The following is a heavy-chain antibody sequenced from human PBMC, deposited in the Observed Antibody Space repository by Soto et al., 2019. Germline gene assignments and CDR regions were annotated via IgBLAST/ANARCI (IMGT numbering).Heavy chain of an antibody. Sequence: VQLVESGGGVVQPGRSLRLFCAASGFNFNKYAMHWVRQAPGKGLEWVAVTSFDGTDKYSDSVRGRLTISRDNSKNTVELQVNSLRTEDTAVYFCARDINYYARSGYSHRGMDVWGQGTTVTVSS. CDR1: GFNFNKYA. CDR2: TSFDGTDK. V-gene: IGHV3-30-3*01. CDR3: ARDINYYARSGYSHRGMDV. D-gene: IGHD3-22*01. J-gene: IGHJ6*02.